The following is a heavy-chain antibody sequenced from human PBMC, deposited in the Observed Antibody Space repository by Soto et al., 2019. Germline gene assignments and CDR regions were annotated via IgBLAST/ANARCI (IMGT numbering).Heavy chain of an antibody. CDR2: INHSGST. J-gene: IGHJ4*02. CDR1: GGSFSEYY. CDR3: ARRYSGYDFDY. Sequence: PSETLSLTCAVYGGSFSEYYWXXXRQPPGKGLEWVGEINHSGSTNYNPSLKSRVTISVDTSKNQFSLKLSSVTAADTAVYYCARRYSGYDFDYWGQGTLVTVSS. D-gene: IGHD5-12*01. V-gene: IGHV4-34*01.